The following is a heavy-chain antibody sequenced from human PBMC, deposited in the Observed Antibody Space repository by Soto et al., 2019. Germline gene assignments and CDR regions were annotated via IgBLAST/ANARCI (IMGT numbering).Heavy chain of an antibody. Sequence: SVKVSCKASRGTFSSHAISLVRQAPGQGLEWMGGIIPIFGTANYAQKFQGRVTITADESTSTAYMELSSLRSEDTAVYYCARALGSSSWFDPWGQGTLVTVSS. D-gene: IGHD6-6*01. V-gene: IGHV1-69*13. CDR2: IIPIFGTA. CDR3: ARALGSSSWFDP. J-gene: IGHJ5*02. CDR1: RGTFSSHA.